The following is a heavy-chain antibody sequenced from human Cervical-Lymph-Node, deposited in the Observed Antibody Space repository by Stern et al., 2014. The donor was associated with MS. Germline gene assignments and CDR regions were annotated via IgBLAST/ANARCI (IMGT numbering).Heavy chain of an antibody. CDR1: GDSISSYTHY. D-gene: IGHD2-8*02. CDR3: AKHACTGAACPFDL. J-gene: IGHJ4*02. V-gene: IGHV4-39*01. Sequence: VQLVESGPGLVKPSETLSLTCAVSGDSISSYTHYWAWIRQPPGKGLEWIGSVYYSGATYYNPSLKSSGTISVDTSKNHFSLGLNSVPAADTAVYYCAKHACTGAACPFDLWGQGTLVTVSS. CDR2: VYYSGAT.